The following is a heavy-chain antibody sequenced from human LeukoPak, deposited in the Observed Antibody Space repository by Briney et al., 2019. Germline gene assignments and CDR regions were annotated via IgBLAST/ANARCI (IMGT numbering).Heavy chain of an antibody. CDR2: MNPNSGNT. J-gene: IGHJ5*02. D-gene: IGHD6-6*01. CDR1: GYTFTSYD. V-gene: IGHV1-8*03. CDR3: ARGGVIIAAHDNWFDP. Sequence: ASVKVPCKASGYTFTSYDINWVRQATGQGLEWMGWMNPNSGNTGYAQKFQSRVTITRNTSISTAYMELSSLRSEDTAVYYCARGGVIIAAHDNWFDPWGQGTLVTVSS.